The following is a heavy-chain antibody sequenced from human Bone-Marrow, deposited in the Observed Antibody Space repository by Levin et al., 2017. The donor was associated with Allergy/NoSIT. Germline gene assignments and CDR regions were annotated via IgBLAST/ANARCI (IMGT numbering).Heavy chain of an antibody. CDR3: ARAFSTGGMDV. J-gene: IGHJ6*02. CDR1: GFNFFDDY. D-gene: IGHD2/OR15-2a*01. CDR2: ISHTSNTI. Sequence: PGGSLRLSCVASGFNFFDDYMTWIRQAPGKGLEGVSFISHTSNTIHYGDSVKGRFTISRDNTRNLLFLQMNSLRADDTAVYYCARAFSTGGMDVWGQGTTVTVSS. V-gene: IGHV3-11*01.